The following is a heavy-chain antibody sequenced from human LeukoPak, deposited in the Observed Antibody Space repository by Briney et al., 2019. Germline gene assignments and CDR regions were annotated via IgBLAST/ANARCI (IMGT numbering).Heavy chain of an antibody. D-gene: IGHD6-19*01. Sequence: PGGSLRLSXAASGFTFSSYWMSWVRQAPGKGLEWVANIKQDGSEKYYVDSVKGRFTISRDNAKNSLYLQMNSLRAEDTAVYYCARDRIAVAGTGDFDYWGQGTLVTVSS. J-gene: IGHJ4*02. CDR3: ARDRIAVAGTGDFDY. V-gene: IGHV3-7*01. CDR1: GFTFSSYW. CDR2: IKQDGSEK.